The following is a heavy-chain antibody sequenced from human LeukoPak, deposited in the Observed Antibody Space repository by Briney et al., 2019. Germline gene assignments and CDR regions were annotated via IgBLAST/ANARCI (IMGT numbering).Heavy chain of an antibody. Sequence: PGGSLKLSCAASGFTFSGSAMHWVRQASGKGLEWVGRIRSKANSYATAYAASVKGRFTISRDDSKSTAYLQMNSLKTEDTAVYYCTSTRPPPSDSSGYQRTYWGQGTLVTVSS. D-gene: IGHD3-22*01. V-gene: IGHV3-73*01. CDR1: GFTFSGSA. J-gene: IGHJ4*02. CDR3: TSTRPPPSDSSGYQRTY. CDR2: IRSKANSYAT.